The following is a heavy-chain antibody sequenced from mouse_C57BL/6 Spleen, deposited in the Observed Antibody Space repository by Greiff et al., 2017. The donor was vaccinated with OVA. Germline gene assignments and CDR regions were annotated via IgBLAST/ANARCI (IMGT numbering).Heavy chain of an antibody. CDR3: ARGGPYAMDD. D-gene: IGHD1-1*02. CDR2: IYPRDGST. Sequence: QVQLQQSGPELVKPGASVKLSCKASGYTFTSYDINWVKQRPGQGLEWIGWIYPRDGSTKYNAKFKGKATLTVDTSSSTAYLELHSLTSEGAAVYFCARGGPYAMDDWGQGTSVTVSS. CDR1: GYTFTSYD. J-gene: IGHJ4*01. V-gene: IGHV1-85*01.